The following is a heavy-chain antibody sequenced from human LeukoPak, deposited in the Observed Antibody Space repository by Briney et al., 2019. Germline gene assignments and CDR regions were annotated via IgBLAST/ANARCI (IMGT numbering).Heavy chain of an antibody. D-gene: IGHD3-9*01. V-gene: IGHV3-64D*06. CDR2: ISSNGGST. CDR3: VKGPYYDILTGYYQGDHDAFDI. Sequence: GGSLRPSCSASGFTFSSYAMHWVRQAPGKGLEYVSAISSNGGSTYYADSVKGRFTISRDNSKNTLYLQMSSLRAEDTAVYYCVKGPYYDILTGYYQGDHDAFDIWGQGTMVTVSS. CDR1: GFTFSSYA. J-gene: IGHJ3*02.